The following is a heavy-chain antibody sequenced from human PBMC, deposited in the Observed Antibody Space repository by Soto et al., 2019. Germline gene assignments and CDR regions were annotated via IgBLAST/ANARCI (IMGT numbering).Heavy chain of an antibody. D-gene: IGHD3-3*01. J-gene: IGHJ6*03. CDR1: GYTFTSYD. CDR3: ARVLRDYDFWSGYPHYYYYYMDV. CDR2: MNPNSGNT. Sequence: VASVKVSCKASGYTFTSYDINWVRQATGQGLEWMGWMNPNSGNTGYAQKFQGRVTMTRNTSISTAYMELSSLRSEDTAVYYCARVLRDYDFWSGYPHYYYYYMDVWGKGTTVTVSS. V-gene: IGHV1-8*01.